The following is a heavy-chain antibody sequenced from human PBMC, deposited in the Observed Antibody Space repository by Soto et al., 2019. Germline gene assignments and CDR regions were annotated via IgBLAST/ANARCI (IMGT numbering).Heavy chain of an antibody. CDR1: GYTFTSYD. Sequence: ASVKVSCKASGYTFTSYDINWVRQATGQGLEWMGWMNPNSVNTGYAQKFQVRVTMTRNTSISTAYIDLRSLRSEDISVSYCSRWSEPIVVVPAALGYYYYMDVWGKSPTVTVS. CDR2: MNPNSVNT. D-gene: IGHD2-2*01. V-gene: IGHV1-8*01. CDR3: SRWSEPIVVVPAALGYYYYMDV. J-gene: IGHJ6*03.